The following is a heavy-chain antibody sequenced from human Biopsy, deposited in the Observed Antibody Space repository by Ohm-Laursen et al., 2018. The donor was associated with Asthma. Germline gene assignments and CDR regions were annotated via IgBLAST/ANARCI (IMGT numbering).Heavy chain of an antibody. CDR2: INTNTGNP. D-gene: IGHD2-15*01. V-gene: IGHV7-4-1*02. CDR3: ARGLLGMDV. Sequence: GASVKVSRKASGYTLTSYGMNWVRQAPGQGLEWMGRINTNTGNPTYAQGFTGRFVFSLDTSVSTAYLQISSLKADDTAVYYCARGLLGMDVWGQGTTVTVSS. J-gene: IGHJ6*02. CDR1: GYTLTSYG.